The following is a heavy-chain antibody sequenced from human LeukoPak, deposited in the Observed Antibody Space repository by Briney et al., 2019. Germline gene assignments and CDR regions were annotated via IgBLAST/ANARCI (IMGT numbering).Heavy chain of an antibody. D-gene: IGHD4-23*01. V-gene: IGHV3-30*02. CDR3: AKFTVVYYFDY. CDR1: GFTFSSYG. Sequence: GRSLRLSCAASGFTFSSYGMHWVRQAPGKGLEWVAFIRYDGSNKYYAGSVKGRFTISRDNSKNTLYLQMNSLRAEDTAVYYCAKFTVVYYFDYWGQGTLVTVSS. J-gene: IGHJ4*02. CDR2: IRYDGSNK.